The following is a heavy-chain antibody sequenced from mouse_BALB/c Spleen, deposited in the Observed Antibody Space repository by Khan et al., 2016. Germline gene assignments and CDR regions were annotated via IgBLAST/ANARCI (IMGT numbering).Heavy chain of an antibody. CDR1: RFTFSNYW. CDR3: TRGKSLGYDGGIYAMDY. CDR2: IRLKSNNYAT. J-gene: IGHJ4*01. V-gene: IGHV6-6*02. Sequence: EVELVESGGGLVQPGGSMKLSCVASRFTFSNYWMNWVRQSPEKGLEWVGEIRLKSNNYATQYAEPVKGRFTISRDDSKSSVYLQMNNLRAEDTGIYYCTRGKSLGYDGGIYAMDYWGRGTSVTVSS. D-gene: IGHD2-2*01.